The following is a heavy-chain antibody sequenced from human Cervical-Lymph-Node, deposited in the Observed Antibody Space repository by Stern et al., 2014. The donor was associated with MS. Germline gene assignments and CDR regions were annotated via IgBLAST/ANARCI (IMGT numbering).Heavy chain of an antibody. CDR3: ARDNDDNGMDV. V-gene: IGHV1-69*01. CDR1: GGTFINHA. J-gene: IGHJ6*02. CDR2: FIPIFGTT. Sequence: QVQLVQSGAEVKKPGSSVNVSCKASGGTFINHAISWVRQAPGQGLEWMGGFIPIFGTTNYAQKFQGSVTITSDQSPNTAYMEWSSLRSQDTAVYYCARDNDDNGMDVWGQGTTVIVSS. D-gene: IGHD2-8*01.